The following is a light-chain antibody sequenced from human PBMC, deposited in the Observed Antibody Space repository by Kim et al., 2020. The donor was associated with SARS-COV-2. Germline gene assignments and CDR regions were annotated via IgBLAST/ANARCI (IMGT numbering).Light chain of an antibody. CDR3: QQSYRTPRT. V-gene: IGKV1-39*01. CDR2: AAS. Sequence: ASVRDRVTIPCQASQSISSYLNWYQHKPGKAPKLLIYAASSLQSGVPSRFSGSVSGTDFTLTLSSLQPEDFATYYCQQSYRTPRTFGQGTKVEIK. J-gene: IGKJ1*01. CDR1: QSISSY.